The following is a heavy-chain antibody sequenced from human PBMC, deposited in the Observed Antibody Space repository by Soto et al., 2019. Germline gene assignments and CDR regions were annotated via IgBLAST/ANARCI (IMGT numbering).Heavy chain of an antibody. J-gene: IGHJ4*02. D-gene: IGHD3-16*01. CDR3: AKDLSVTNGGVWDY. CDR1: GFTFSNYA. CDR2: TSGSGGST. V-gene: IGHV3-23*01. Sequence: GGSLRLSCAASGFTFSNYAMTWVRQAPGKGLEWVSSTSGSGGSTYYAVSVKGRFTISRDNSKNTLYLQMNSLRAEDTAVYFCAKDLSVTNGGVWDYWGQGTLVTVSS.